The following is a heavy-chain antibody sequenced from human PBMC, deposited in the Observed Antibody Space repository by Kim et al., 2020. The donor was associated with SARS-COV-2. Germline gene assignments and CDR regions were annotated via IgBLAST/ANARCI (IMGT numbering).Heavy chain of an antibody. CDR3: AKGQFIAVAGQFEY. D-gene: IGHD6-19*01. CDR2: ISYDGSNK. Sequence: GGSLRLSCAASGFTFSSYGMHWVRQAPGKGLEWVAVISYDGSNKYYADSVKGRFTISRDNSKNTLYLQMNSLRAEDTAVYYCAKGQFIAVAGQFEYWGQGTLVTVSS. V-gene: IGHV3-30*18. CDR1: GFTFSSYG. J-gene: IGHJ4*02.